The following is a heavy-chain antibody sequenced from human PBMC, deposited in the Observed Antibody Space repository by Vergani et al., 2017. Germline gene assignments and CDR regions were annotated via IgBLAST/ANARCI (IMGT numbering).Heavy chain of an antibody. J-gene: IGHJ3*02. D-gene: IGHD4-17*01. Sequence: EVQLLESGEGWVQPGGSLRLPCAASGFTFSSYAMRWVRQAPGKGLEWVSAISGSGSSTYYADSVKGRFTISRDNSKNTLYLQMNSLRAEDTAVYYCAKAKDYADGFDIWGQGTMVTVSS. CDR1: GFTFSSYA. CDR2: ISGSGSST. V-gene: IGHV3-23*01. CDR3: AKAKDYADGFDI.